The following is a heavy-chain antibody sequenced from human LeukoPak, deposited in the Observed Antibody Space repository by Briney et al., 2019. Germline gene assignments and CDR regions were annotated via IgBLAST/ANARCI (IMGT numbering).Heavy chain of an antibody. CDR3: ASSDVT. Sequence: PGGSLRLSCEASGFPFSSNWLSWVRQAPGKGLEWVATMNHDGSEAYYVDSMKGRFTISRDNAKKSLYLQMNSLIAEDTAVYYCASSDVTWGQGTMVTVSS. CDR1: GFPFSSNW. J-gene: IGHJ3*01. CDR2: MNHDGSEA. D-gene: IGHD2/OR15-2a*01. V-gene: IGHV3-7*01.